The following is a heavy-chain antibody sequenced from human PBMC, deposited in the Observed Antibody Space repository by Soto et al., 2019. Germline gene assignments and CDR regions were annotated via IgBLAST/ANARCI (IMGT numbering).Heavy chain of an antibody. Sequence: EVQLLESGGGLVQPGGSLRLSCAASGFTFSSYAMSWVRQAPGKGLEWVSAISGSGGSTYYADSVKGRFTISRDNSKNTLYLQMNSLRAEDTAVYYCAKDGGDAYYDSSGYYFGYWGQGTLVTVSS. V-gene: IGHV3-23*01. D-gene: IGHD3-22*01. CDR1: GFTFSSYA. J-gene: IGHJ4*02. CDR3: AKDGGDAYYDSSGYYFGY. CDR2: ISGSGGST.